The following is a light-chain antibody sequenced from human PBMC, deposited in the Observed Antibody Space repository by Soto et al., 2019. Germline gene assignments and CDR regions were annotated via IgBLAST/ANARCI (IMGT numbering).Light chain of an antibody. V-gene: IGKV3D-15*01. CDR1: ASVSTN. J-gene: IGKJ5*01. Sequence: EIEMTQSPATLSLAPGERVTLSCTASASVSTNLAWYQQKPGQAPRLLIYDASSRSPVIPARFSGSGSGTEFTLTISSLQSEDFAVYYCQQYNNWPPITFGQGTRLEIK. CDR2: DAS. CDR3: QQYNNWPPIT.